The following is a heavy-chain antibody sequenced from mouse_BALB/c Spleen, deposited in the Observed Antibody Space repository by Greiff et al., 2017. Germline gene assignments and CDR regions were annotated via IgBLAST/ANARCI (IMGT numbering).Heavy chain of an antibody. D-gene: IGHD1-1*01. J-gene: IGHJ2*01. CDR2: ISYSGST. V-gene: IGHV3-2*02. CDR3: ARRDYGSSFDY. Sequence: EVMLVESGPGLVKPSQSLSLTCTVTGYSITSDYAWNWIRQFPGNKLEWMGYISYSGSTSYNPSLKSRISITRDTSKNQFFLQLNSVTTEDTATYYCARRDYGSSFDYWGQGTTLTVSS. CDR1: GYSITSDYA.